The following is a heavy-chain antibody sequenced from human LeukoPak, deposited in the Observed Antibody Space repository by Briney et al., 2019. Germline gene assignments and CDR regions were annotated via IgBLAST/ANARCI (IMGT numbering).Heavy chain of an antibody. J-gene: IGHJ4*02. CDR1: GGTFSSYA. V-gene: IGHV1-69*04. Sequence: ASVKVSCKASGGTFSSYANSWVRQAPGQGLEWMGRIIPILGIANYAQKFQGRVTITADKSTSTAYMELSSLRSEDTAVYYCARAPSSGWPHYFDYWGQGTLVTVSS. CDR2: IIPILGIA. D-gene: IGHD6-19*01. CDR3: ARAPSSGWPHYFDY.